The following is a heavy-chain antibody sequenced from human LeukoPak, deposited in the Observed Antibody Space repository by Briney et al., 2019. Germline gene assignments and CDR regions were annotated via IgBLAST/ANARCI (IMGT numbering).Heavy chain of an antibody. CDR3: ARHWALYDYGDYSWFDP. CDR1: GGSISSYY. D-gene: IGHD4-17*01. J-gene: IGHJ5*02. CDR2: IYYSGST. V-gene: IGHV4-59*08. Sequence: SETLSLTCTVSGGSISSYYWSWIRQPPGKGLEWIGYIYYSGSTNYNPSLKSRVTISVDTSKNQFSLKLSSVTAADTAVYYCARHWALYDYGDYSWFDPWGQGTLVTVSS.